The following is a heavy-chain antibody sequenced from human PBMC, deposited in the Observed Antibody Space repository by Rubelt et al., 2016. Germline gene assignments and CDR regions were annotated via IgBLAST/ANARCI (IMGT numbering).Heavy chain of an antibody. CDR2: INPSGGST. D-gene: IGHD2-15*01. CDR1: GYTFTSYY. CDR3: ARGWDVVVVAASQFDY. Sequence: QVQLVQSGAEVKKPGASVKVSCKASGYTFTSYYMHWVRQAPGQGLEWMGIINPSGGSTSYAQKFQGRVTMTRDTATSTVYMELSSLRSEDTAVYYCARGWDVVVVAASQFDYWGQGTLVTVSS. V-gene: IGHV1-46*01. J-gene: IGHJ4*02.